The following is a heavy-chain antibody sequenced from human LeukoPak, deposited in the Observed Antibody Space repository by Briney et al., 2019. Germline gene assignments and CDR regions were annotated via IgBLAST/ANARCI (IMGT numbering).Heavy chain of an antibody. CDR3: ARGTAAAGIDY. J-gene: IGHJ4*02. CDR1: GGSISTYY. Sequence: PSETLSLTCTVSGGSISTYYWSWIRQPPGKGLEWIGYIYNRGRTNNNPSLKSRVTISVDASKNQFSLKVISVNVADTGVYYCARGTAAAGIDYWGQGTLVTVSS. CDR2: IYNRGRT. V-gene: IGHV4-59*01. D-gene: IGHD6-13*01.